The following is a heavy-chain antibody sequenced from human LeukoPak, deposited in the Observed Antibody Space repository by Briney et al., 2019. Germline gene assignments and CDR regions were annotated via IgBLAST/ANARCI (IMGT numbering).Heavy chain of an antibody. D-gene: IGHD4-11*01. CDR2: IWNDGSNR. J-gene: IGHJ4*02. Sequence: GGFLRLSCVASGFTFSHYGMHWVRQAPGKGLEWVAVIWNDGSNRYYADSVKGRFTISRDNSKNTVYLQMNSLRAADTSVYYCAKDAQRGFDYSNSLEYWGQGTLVTVSS. V-gene: IGHV3-33*06. CDR1: GFTFSHYG. CDR3: AKDAQRGFDYSNSLEY.